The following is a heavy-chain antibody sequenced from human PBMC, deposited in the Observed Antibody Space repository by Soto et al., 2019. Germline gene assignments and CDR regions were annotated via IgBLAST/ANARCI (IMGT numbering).Heavy chain of an antibody. CDR2: IMPIFRTP. CDR3: ARDKDRLQLGGNYYYILDV. D-gene: IGHD1-1*01. J-gene: IGHJ6*02. Sequence: QVQLEQSGAEVKKPGSSVKVSCKASGGTFSNSAISWVRQAPGQGLEWMGGIMPIFRTPDYAQKFQGRIPXTXDXXTSKAYMELSGLRSDDTAVYYCARDKDRLQLGGNYYYILDVWGQGTTVTVSS. V-gene: IGHV1-69*05. CDR1: GGTFSNSA.